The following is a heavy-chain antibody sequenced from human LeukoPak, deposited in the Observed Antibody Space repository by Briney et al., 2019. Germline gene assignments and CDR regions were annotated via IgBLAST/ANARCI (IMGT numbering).Heavy chain of an antibody. CDR3: ARSTTMIPEDY. V-gene: IGHV3-7*04. Sequence: PGGSLRLSCGGSGFTLSTYSMSWVRQAPGKGLEWVAYIKADGSETYYVDFVRGRFTISRDSATNSLYLQMNSLRDEDTAVYYCARSTTMIPEDYWGQGTLVTVSS. CDR1: GFTLSTYS. J-gene: IGHJ4*02. CDR2: IKADGSET. D-gene: IGHD3-22*01.